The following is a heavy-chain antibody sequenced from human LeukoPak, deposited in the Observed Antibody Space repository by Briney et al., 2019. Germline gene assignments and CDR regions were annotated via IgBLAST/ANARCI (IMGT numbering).Heavy chain of an antibody. CDR1: GFTFSSYW. V-gene: IGHV3-74*01. Sequence: GALRLSCAASGFTFSSYWMHWVRQAPGKGLVWVSRINSDGSSTSYADSVKGRFTISRDNAKNTLYLQMNSLRAEDTAVYYCAREPRDYYYMDVWGKGTTVTVSS. CDR3: AREPRDYYYMDV. J-gene: IGHJ6*03. CDR2: INSDGSST.